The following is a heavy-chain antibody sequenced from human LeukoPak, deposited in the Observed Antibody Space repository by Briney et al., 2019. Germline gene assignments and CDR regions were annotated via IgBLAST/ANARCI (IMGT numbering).Heavy chain of an antibody. Sequence: PGGSLRLSCAASGFTVSSNYMSWVRQAPGKGLEWVSVIYSGGSTYYADSVKGRFTISRDNSKNTLYLQMNSLRAEDTAVYYCAKDLGSGYLYYFDYWGQGTLVTVSS. J-gene: IGHJ4*02. CDR2: IYSGGST. CDR3: AKDLGSGYLYYFDY. V-gene: IGHV3-66*01. D-gene: IGHD3-3*01. CDR1: GFTVSSNY.